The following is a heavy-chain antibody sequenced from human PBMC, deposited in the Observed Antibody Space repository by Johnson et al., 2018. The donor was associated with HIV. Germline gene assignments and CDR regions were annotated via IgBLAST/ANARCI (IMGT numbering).Heavy chain of an antibody. CDR2: IRYDGSNK. V-gene: IGHV3-33*01. D-gene: IGHD1-26*01. CDR1: GFTFSSYG. J-gene: IGHJ3*02. CDR3: ARGLGESYPYPPDAFDI. Sequence: QMQLVESGGGVVQPGRSLRLSCAASGFTFSSYGMHWVRQAPGKGLEWVAFIRYDGSNKYYADSVKGRFTISRDHAENSLYLHMNSLRAEDTAVYYCARGLGESYPYPPDAFDIWGQGTMVTVSS.